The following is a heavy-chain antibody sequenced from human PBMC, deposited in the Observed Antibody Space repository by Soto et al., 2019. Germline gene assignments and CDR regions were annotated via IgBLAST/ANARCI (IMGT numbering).Heavy chain of an antibody. CDR3: ASQNPSIAGSYYYYGMDV. V-gene: IGHV3-53*01. J-gene: IGHJ6*02. Sequence: GGSLRLSCAASGFTVSSHYMSWVRQAPGKGLEWVSVIYSGGSTYYADSVKGRFTISRDNSKNTLYLQMNSLRAEDTAVYYCASQNPSIAGSYYYYGMDVWGQGTTVTVSS. D-gene: IGHD6-6*01. CDR1: GFTVSSHY. CDR2: IYSGGST.